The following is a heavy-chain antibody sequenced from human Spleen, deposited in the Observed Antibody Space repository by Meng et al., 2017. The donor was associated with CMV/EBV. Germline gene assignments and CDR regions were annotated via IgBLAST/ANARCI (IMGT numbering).Heavy chain of an antibody. D-gene: IGHD6-13*01. J-gene: IGHJ6*02. CDR2: INPDSGGT. CDR1: GYTFNGYY. V-gene: IGHV1-2*02. Sequence: ASVKVSCKASGYTFNGYYMHWVRQAPGQGLEWMGWINPDSGGTSYAQNFQGRVTMTRDTSIRTAYLELSRLRSEDTAVYYCARDYFTRMGDSSAWYALRYGMDVWGQGTTVTVSS. CDR3: ARDYFTRMGDSSAWYALRYGMDV.